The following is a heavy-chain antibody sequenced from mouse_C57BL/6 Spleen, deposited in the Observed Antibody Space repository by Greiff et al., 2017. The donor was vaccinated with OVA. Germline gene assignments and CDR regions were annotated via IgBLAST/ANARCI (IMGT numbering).Heavy chain of an antibody. CDR1: GYTFTDYN. CDR3: AKNYYGSSWYFDV. D-gene: IGHD1-1*01. Sequence: EVQLVESGPELVKPGASVKMSCKASGYTFTDYNMHWVKQSHGKSLEWIGYINPNNGGTSYNQKFKGKATLTANKSSSTAYMELRSLTSEDSAVYYCAKNYYGSSWYFDVWGTGTTVTVSS. J-gene: IGHJ1*03. CDR2: INPNNGGT. V-gene: IGHV1-22*01.